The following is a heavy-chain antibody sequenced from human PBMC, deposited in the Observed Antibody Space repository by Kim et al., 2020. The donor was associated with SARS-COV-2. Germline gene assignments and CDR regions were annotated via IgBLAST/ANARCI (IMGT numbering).Heavy chain of an antibody. V-gene: IGHV3-33*01. J-gene: IGHJ6*02. Sequence: GGSLRLSCAASGFTFSSYGMHWVRQAPGKGLEWVAVIWYDGSNKYYADSVKGRFTISRDNSKNTLYLQMNSLRAEDTAVYYCARATSEAVAGTRWVGYYYYGVDVWGQGTTVTVSS. D-gene: IGHD6-19*01. CDR1: GFTFSSYG. CDR2: IWYDGSNK. CDR3: ARATSEAVAGTRWVGYYYYGVDV.